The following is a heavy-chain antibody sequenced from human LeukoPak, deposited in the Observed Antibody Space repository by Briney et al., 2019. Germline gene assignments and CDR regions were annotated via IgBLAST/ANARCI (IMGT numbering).Heavy chain of an antibody. Sequence: GGALRLSCAASRFTFSSYEMNWVRQAPGKGLEWVSYISSSGSTIYYADSVKGRFTISRDNAKNSLYLQMNSLRAEDTAVYYCARGSYDSSGYYYGVFDYWGQGTLVTVSS. D-gene: IGHD3-22*01. V-gene: IGHV3-48*03. CDR3: ARGSYDSSGYYYGVFDY. CDR2: ISSSGSTI. CDR1: RFTFSSYE. J-gene: IGHJ4*02.